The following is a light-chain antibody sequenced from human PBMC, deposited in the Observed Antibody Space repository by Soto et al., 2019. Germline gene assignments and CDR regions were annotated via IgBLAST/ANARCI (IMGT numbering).Light chain of an antibody. CDR1: SSNIGAHYD. V-gene: IGLV1-40*01. CDR3: CSYAGSSTFV. CDR2: EGS. J-gene: IGLJ1*01. Sequence: QSVLTQPPSVSGAPGQRVTISCTGSSSNIGAHYDVHWYQQLPGTAPKLMIYEGSKRPSGVSNRFSGSKSGNTASLTISGLQAEDEADYYCCSYAGSSTFVFGTGTKVTVL.